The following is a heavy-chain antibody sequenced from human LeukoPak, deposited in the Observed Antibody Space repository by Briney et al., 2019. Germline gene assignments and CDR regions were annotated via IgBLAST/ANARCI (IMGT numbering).Heavy chain of an antibody. CDR1: GFTFSSYA. CDR3: ARSNTAMVFFDY. D-gene: IGHD5-18*01. J-gene: IGHJ4*02. Sequence: GGSLRLSCAASGFTFSSYAMSWVRQAPGKGLEWVSAISGSGGSTYYADSVKGRFTISRDNSKNTLYLQMNSLRAEDTAVYYCARSNTAMVFFDYWGQGTPVTVSS. V-gene: IGHV3-23*01. CDR2: ISGSGGST.